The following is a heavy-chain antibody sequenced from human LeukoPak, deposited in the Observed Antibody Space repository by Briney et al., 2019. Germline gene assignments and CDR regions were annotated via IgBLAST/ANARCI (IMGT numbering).Heavy chain of an antibody. CDR2: IGTAGDT. CDR3: ARATVGLDY. J-gene: IGHJ4*02. D-gene: IGHD2-15*01. Sequence: GGSLRLSCAASGFTFSSYDMHWVRQATGKGLEWVSTIGTAGDTYYSGSVKGRFTISRENAKNALYLQLNSLMAGDTAVYYCARATVGLDYWGQGTLVTVSS. V-gene: IGHV3-13*04. CDR1: GFTFSSYD.